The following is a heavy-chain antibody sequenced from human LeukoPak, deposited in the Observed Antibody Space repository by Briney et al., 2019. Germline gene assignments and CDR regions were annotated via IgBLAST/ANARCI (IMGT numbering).Heavy chain of an antibody. V-gene: IGHV3-66*03. CDR3: ARDRAVTQDWVEFDP. J-gene: IGHJ5*02. CDR2: IRDSGET. CDR1: GFSVSNYY. Sequence: HPGGSLRLSCAGSGFSVSNYYMSWVRQAPGEGLEWVSLIRDSGETFYADSVKGRFTISRDNSKNTMYLQMNRLRVEDTAVYFCARDRAVTQDWVEFDPWGQGTLVTVSS. D-gene: IGHD4-17*01.